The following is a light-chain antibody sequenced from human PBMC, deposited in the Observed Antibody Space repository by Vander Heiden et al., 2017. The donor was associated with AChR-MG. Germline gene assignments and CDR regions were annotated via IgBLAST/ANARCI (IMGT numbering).Light chain of an antibody. CDR3: SSYTHTSWV. CDR2: EVT. V-gene: IGLV2-8*01. CDR1: SSDIGLYDY. Sequence: QSALTQPPSASGSPGPSVTISCTGTSSDIGLYDYVSWYQQHPGKAPQLIIYEVTERPSVVPDRFSGSKSGNTASLTASGLQAEDEADYYCSSYTHTSWVFGGGTKLSVL. J-gene: IGLJ3*02.